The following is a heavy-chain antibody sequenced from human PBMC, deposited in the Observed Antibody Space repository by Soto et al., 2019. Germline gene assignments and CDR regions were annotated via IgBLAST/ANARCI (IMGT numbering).Heavy chain of an antibody. CDR2: ISYNGIDK. V-gene: IGHV3-30*03. J-gene: IGHJ4*02. CDR3: ASGEGQNGHDTRFDH. D-gene: IGHD5-12*01. CDR1: GVTFNNHG. Sequence: QMHLVESGGGLVQPAMCLRISCAVSGVTFNNHGIHWVRQAPGKGLEWVADISYNGIDKWYVDSVKGRFTISRDNFGDKAYLQMNGLRPEDTAVYYCASGEGQNGHDTRFDHWGQVTLVTVSS.